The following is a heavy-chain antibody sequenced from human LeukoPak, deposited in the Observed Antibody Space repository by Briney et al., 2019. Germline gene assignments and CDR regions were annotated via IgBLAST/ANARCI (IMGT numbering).Heavy chain of an antibody. V-gene: IGHV1-2*02. D-gene: IGHD2-15*01. CDR3: ARDGAVVVAAVDAFDI. CDR1: GYTFTGYY. Sequence: ASVEVSCKASGYTFTGYYMHWVRQAPGQGLEWMGWINPNSGGTNYAQKFQGRVTMTRDTSISTAYMELSRLRSDDTAVYYCARDGAVVVAAVDAFDIWGQGTMVTVSS. J-gene: IGHJ3*02. CDR2: INPNSGGT.